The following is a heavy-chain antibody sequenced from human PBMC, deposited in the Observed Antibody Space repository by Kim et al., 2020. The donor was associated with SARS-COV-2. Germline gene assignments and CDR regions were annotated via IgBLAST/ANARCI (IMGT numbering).Heavy chain of an antibody. CDR1: GFTFSSYW. D-gene: IGHD3-3*01. V-gene: IGHV3-74*01. CDR2: INSDGSST. Sequence: GGSLRLSCAASGFTFSSYWMHWVRQAPGKGLVWVSRINSDGSSTSYADSVKGRFTISRDNAKNTLYLQMNSLRAEDTAVYYCARDQTYYFWSGYYTSDGMDVWGQGTPVTVSS. J-gene: IGHJ6*02. CDR3: ARDQTYYFWSGYYTSDGMDV.